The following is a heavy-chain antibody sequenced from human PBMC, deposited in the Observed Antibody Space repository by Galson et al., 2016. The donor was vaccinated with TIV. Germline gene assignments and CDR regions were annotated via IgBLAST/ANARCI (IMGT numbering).Heavy chain of an antibody. D-gene: IGHD6-13*01. Sequence: SLRLSCAASGFTFSIYVMHWVRQAPGKGLEWVAVISHDGEKKFYADSVKGRVTISRDDSKNTVYLQMNNLRAEDTAMYYCARSAAFGTRIWYVFDSWGQGSMVTVSS. CDR2: ISHDGEKK. V-gene: IGHV3-30*03. CDR3: ARSAAFGTRIWYVFDS. CDR1: GFTFSIYV. J-gene: IGHJ4*02.